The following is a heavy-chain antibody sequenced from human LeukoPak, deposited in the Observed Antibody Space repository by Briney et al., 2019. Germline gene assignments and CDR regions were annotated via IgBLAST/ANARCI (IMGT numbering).Heavy chain of an antibody. D-gene: IGHD3-3*01. V-gene: IGHV3-15*01. J-gene: IGHJ4*02. CDR2: IKSKTDGGTA. CDR3: NKSLRRFLEWLFRR. CDR1: GFTFSNAW. Sequence: GGSLRLSCAASGFTFSNAWMSWVRQAPGKGLEWVGRIKSKTDGGTADYAAPVKGRFTISRDDSKNTLYLQMNSLKTEDTAVYYLNKSLRRFLEWLFRRWGQGTLVTVSS.